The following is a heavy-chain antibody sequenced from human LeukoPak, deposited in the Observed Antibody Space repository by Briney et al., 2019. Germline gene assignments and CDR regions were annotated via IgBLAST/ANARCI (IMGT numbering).Heavy chain of an antibody. CDR1: GFTFSNYA. D-gene: IGHD3-10*02. J-gene: IGHJ4*02. V-gene: IGHV3-23*01. Sequence: GGSLRLSCAASGFTFSNYAMHWVRQAPGKGLEWVSAISGSGGSTYYADSVKGRFTISRDNSKNTLYLQMNSLRAEDTAVYYCAKDRKAGCSDYWGQGTLVTVSS. CDR2: ISGSGGST. CDR3: AKDRKAGCSDY.